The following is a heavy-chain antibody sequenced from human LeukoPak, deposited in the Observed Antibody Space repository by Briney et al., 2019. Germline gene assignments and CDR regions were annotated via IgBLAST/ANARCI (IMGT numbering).Heavy chain of an antibody. D-gene: IGHD4-17*01. Sequence: GASVKVSCKASGYTFTGYYMHWVRQAPGQGLEWMGWINPNSGGTNYAQKFQGRVTMTRDTSISTAYMELSRLRSDDTAVYYCARDLDYGDEGDYGMDVWGQGTTVTVSS. CDR2: INPNSGGT. CDR1: GYTFTGYY. CDR3: ARDLDYGDEGDYGMDV. J-gene: IGHJ6*02. V-gene: IGHV1-2*02.